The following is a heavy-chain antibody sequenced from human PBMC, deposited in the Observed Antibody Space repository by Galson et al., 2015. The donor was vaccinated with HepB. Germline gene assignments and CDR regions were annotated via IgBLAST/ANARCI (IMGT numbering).Heavy chain of an antibody. CDR3: AKATLDGVVVVVATSDYFYHGMDV. V-gene: IGHV3-21*04. CDR1: GFIFSSYS. D-gene: IGHD2-15*01. J-gene: IGHJ6*02. CDR2: ISSSSSYI. Sequence: SLRLSCAASGFIFSSYSMNWVRQAPGKGLEWVSSISSSSSYIYYADSVKGRFTISRDNFQNTLYLQMNSLRVEDTAVYYCAKATLDGVVVVVATSDYFYHGMDVWGQGTTVTVS.